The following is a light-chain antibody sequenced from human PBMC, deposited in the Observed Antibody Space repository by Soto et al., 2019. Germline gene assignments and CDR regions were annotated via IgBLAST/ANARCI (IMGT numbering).Light chain of an antibody. CDR1: QTISSW. CDR3: QQYNGYRLA. V-gene: IGKV1-5*03. J-gene: IGKJ4*01. CDR2: KAS. Sequence: DIQVTQSPASVSASVGARVTITCRASQTISSWLAWYQQKPGKAPKLLIDKASTLKSGVPSRFSGSGSGTEFTLTISSLQADDFAIYYCQQYNGYRLAFGGGTKVDI.